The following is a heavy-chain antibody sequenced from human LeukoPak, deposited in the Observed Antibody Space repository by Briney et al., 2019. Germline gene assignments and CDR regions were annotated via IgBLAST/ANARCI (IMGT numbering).Heavy chain of an antibody. CDR2: ISYDGSNK. CDR3: AKFAPLRPYGSSWSESKEIDY. Sequence: GGSLRLSCAASGFTFSSYGMHWVRQAPGKGLEWVAVISYDGSNKYYADSVKGRFTISRDNSKNTLYLQMNSLRAEDTAVYYCAKFAPLRPYGSSWSESKEIDYWGQGTLVTVSS. D-gene: IGHD6-13*01. J-gene: IGHJ4*02. CDR1: GFTFSSYG. V-gene: IGHV3-30*18.